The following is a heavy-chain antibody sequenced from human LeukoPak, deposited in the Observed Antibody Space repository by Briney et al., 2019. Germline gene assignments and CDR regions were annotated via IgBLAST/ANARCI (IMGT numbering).Heavy chain of an antibody. J-gene: IGHJ3*02. CDR3: ARGIAAVYYAFDI. V-gene: IGHV3-53*01. D-gene: IGHD6-13*01. CDR1: GFTASSNY. CDR2: IYSGGTT. Sequence: GGSLRLSCAASGFTASSNYINWVRQAPGRGLEWVSVIYSGGTTYYADSVKGRFTISRDNSKNTLYFQMNSLRVEDTAVYYCARGIAAVYYAFDIWGQGTMLTVSS.